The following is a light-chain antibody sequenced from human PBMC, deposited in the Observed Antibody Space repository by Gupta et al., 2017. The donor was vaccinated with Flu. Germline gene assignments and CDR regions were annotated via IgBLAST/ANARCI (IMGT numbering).Light chain of an antibody. CDR3: QSYDSRLSGWV. V-gene: IGLV1-40*01. CDR2: GNS. CDR1: SSNIGAGYD. J-gene: IGLJ2*01. Sequence: QSVLTQPSSVSGAPGQRVTISCTGSSSNIGAGYDVHWYQQFPGTAPKLLIYGNSNRPSGVPDRFSGSKSGTSASLAITGLQAEDETDYYCQSYDSRLSGWVFGGGTKLTVL.